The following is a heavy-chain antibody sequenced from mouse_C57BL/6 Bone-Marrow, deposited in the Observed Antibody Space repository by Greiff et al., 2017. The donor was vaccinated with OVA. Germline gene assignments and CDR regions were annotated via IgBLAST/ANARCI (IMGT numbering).Heavy chain of an antibody. Sequence: DVKLVESGAELVRPGASVKLSCTASGFNIKDDYMHWVKQRPEQGLEWIGWIDPENGDTEYASKFQGKATITADTSSNTAYLQLSSLTSEDTAVYYCTHYYSAYFDYWGQGTTLTVSS. CDR1: GFNIKDDY. V-gene: IGHV14-4*01. CDR2: IDPENGDT. J-gene: IGHJ2*01. D-gene: IGHD1-1*01. CDR3: THYYSAYFDY.